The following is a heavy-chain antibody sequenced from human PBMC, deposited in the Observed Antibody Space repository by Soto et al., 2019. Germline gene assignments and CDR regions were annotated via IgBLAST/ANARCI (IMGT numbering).Heavy chain of an antibody. Sequence: GGSLRLSCADSEFSFRNYAMRWARQAPGKGLEWVSAISYGGGTTYYADSVKGRFTISRDNSKNTLYLQMNSLRAEDTAVYYCAKNPGYYYDSTGYHFDYWGQGP. CDR3: AKNPGYYYDSTGYHFDY. D-gene: IGHD3-22*01. CDR2: ISYGGGTT. V-gene: IGHV3-23*01. J-gene: IGHJ4*02. CDR1: EFSFRNYA.